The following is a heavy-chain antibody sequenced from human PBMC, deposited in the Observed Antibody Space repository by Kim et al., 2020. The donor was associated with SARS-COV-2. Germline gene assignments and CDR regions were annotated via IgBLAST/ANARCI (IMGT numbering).Heavy chain of an antibody. D-gene: IGHD1-26*01. J-gene: IGHJ2*01. CDR3: VRERVGWGFDR. Sequence: SETLSLTCTVSGGSISSHYSCWIRNPPRQGLGRIGIIYNSGSTNYNSSPNRKVPISLYMSTNQLYLKLTPVTAADTAVDYCVRERVGWGFDRRGR. CDR1: GGSISSHY. CDR2: IYNSGST. V-gene: IGHV4-59*11.